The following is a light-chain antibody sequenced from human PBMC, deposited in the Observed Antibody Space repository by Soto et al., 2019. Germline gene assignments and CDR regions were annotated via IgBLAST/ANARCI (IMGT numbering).Light chain of an antibody. J-gene: IGLJ1*01. CDR2: EGS. CDR3: CSYAGSSTFYV. Sequence: QSVLTQPASVSGSPGQSITISCTGTSSDVGSYNLVSWYQQHPGKAPKLMIFEGSKRPSGISNRFSGSKSGNTASRTISGLQAEDEADYYCCSYAGSSTFYVFGPGTKLTVL. V-gene: IGLV2-23*01. CDR1: SSDVGSYNL.